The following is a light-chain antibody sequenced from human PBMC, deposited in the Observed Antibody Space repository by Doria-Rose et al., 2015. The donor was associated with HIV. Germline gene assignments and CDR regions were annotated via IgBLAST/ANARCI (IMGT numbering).Light chain of an antibody. CDR1: KTVITY. CDR3: QQTYSSPPWT. Sequence: PSSLSASIGDGVTITFRASKTVITYLNWFQQEPGKAPKLLIYAASRLQSGVPSRFSGSGSGTDFTLTISGLQPGDFATYYCQQTYSSPPWTFGQGTKVEMK. CDR2: AAS. J-gene: IGKJ1*01. V-gene: IGKV1-39*01.